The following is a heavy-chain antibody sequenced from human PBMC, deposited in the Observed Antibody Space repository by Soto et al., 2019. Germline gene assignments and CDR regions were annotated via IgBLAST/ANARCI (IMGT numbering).Heavy chain of an antibody. D-gene: IGHD3-10*01. CDR1: GGSISTSNW. Sequence: QVQLQESGPGLVKPSGTLSLTCAVSGGSISTSNWWSWVRQPPGKGLEWIGEIYHSGNTNYNPSLKSRVNLAVDKSRNQFSLKLSSVTAADKAVYYCARRWGEGRVDYWGQGTLVTVSS. V-gene: IGHV4-4*02. J-gene: IGHJ4*02. CDR2: IYHSGNT. CDR3: ARRWGEGRVDY.